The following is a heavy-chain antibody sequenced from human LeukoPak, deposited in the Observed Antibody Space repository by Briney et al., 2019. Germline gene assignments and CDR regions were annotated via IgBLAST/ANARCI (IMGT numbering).Heavy chain of an antibody. V-gene: IGHV3-21*01. CDR2: ISSSSSYI. D-gene: IGHD6-19*01. Sequence: GGSLRLSCAASGFTFNSYSMNWVRQAPGKGLEWVSSISSSSSYIYYADSVKGRFTISRDNAKNSLYLQMNSLRAEDTAVYYCASSSPGSSGWYFESYFDYWGQGTLVTASS. CDR3: ASSSPGSSGWYFESYFDY. CDR1: GFTFNSYS. J-gene: IGHJ4*02.